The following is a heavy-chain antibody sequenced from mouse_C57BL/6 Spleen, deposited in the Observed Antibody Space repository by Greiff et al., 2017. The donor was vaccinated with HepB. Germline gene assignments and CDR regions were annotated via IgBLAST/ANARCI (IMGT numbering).Heavy chain of an antibody. V-gene: IGHV1-26*01. J-gene: IGHJ3*01. CDR2: INPNNGGT. Sequence: EVQLQQSGPELVKPGASVKISCKASGYTFTDYYMNWVKQSHGKSLEWIGDINPNNGGTSYNQKFKGKATLTVDKSSSTAYMELRSLTSEDSAVYYCARRGITTVGAYWGQGTLVTVSA. CDR3: ARRGITTVGAY. CDR1: GYTFTDYY. D-gene: IGHD1-1*01.